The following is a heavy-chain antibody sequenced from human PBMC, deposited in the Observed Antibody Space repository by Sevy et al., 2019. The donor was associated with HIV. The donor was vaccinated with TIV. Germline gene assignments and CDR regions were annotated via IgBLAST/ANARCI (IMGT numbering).Heavy chain of an antibody. CDR3: ARVSEPYDSWSSYLPAEQHNWFDP. CDR1: GGTFNNHG. D-gene: IGHD3-3*01. CDR2: IIPMSGTI. V-gene: IGHV1-69*13. Sequence: ASVKVSCKASGGTFNNHGISWVRQAPGQGLEWMGGIIPMSGTINPAQKFQDRVTITADESTSTVYMELSSLRSDDTAVYYCARVSEPYDSWSSYLPAEQHNWFDPWGQGTLVTVSS. J-gene: IGHJ5*02.